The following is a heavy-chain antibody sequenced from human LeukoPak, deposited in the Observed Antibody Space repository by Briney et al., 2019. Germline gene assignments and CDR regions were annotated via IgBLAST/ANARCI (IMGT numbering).Heavy chain of an antibody. CDR1: GYTFASNY. D-gene: IGHD3-10*01. Sequence: ASVKVSCKAFGYTFASNYMHWVRQAPGQGLEWMGWINPNSGGTFYAQKVQGRMTMTRDTSSTTAYMELSRLTSDDTAVYYCARDPMVRGENWFDTWGQGTLVTVSS. CDR3: ARDPMVRGENWFDT. V-gene: IGHV1-2*02. J-gene: IGHJ5*02. CDR2: INPNSGGT.